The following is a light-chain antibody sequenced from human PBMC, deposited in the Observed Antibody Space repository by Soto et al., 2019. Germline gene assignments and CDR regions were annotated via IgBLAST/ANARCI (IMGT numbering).Light chain of an antibody. CDR1: SGHSSYA. J-gene: IGLJ3*02. CDR2: LNSDGSH. Sequence: QPVLTQSPSASASLGASVKLTCTLSSGHSSYAIAWHQQQPEKGPRYLMKLNSDGSHSKGDGIPDRFSGSSSGAERYLTISSLQSEDEADYYCQTWGTDIPWVFGGGTQLTVL. V-gene: IGLV4-69*01. CDR3: QTWGTDIPWV.